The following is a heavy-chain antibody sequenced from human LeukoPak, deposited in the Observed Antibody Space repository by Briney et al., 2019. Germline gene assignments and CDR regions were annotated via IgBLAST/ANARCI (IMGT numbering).Heavy chain of an antibody. V-gene: IGHV3-48*04. CDR1: GFTFSSYS. D-gene: IGHD3-22*01. Sequence: PGGPLRLSCAASGFTFSSYSMNWVRQAPGKGLEWVSYISSSSSTIYYADSVKGRFTISRDNAKNSLYLQMNSLRAEDTAVYYCARDDSSGYRSYYFDYWGQGTLVTVSS. CDR3: ARDDSSGYRSYYFDY. J-gene: IGHJ4*02. CDR2: ISSSSSTI.